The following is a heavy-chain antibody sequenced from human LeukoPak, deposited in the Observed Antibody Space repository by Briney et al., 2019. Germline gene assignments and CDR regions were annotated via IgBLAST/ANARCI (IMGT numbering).Heavy chain of an antibody. V-gene: IGHV3-7*01. D-gene: IGHD3-3*01. Sequence: SGGSLRLSCVASGFSFSSYWLAWVRQAPGQGLEWVANIKQDGSEKYYVDSVKGRFTISRDNAKNSLYLQMNSLRVEDTAVYYCARGEIFGVVILSYYFDYWCQGILVTVSS. J-gene: IGHJ4*02. CDR2: IKQDGSEK. CDR3: ARGEIFGVVILSYYFDY. CDR1: GFSFSSYW.